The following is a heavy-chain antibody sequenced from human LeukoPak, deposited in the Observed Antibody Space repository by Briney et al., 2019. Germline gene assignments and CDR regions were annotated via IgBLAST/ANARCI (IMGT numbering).Heavy chain of an antibody. CDR3: ARDPRGNDAFDI. CDR1: GGSFSGYY. J-gene: IGHJ3*02. V-gene: IGHV4-34*01. D-gene: IGHD3-10*01. Sequence: SETLSLTCAVYGGSFSGYYWSWIRQPPGKGLEWIGEINHSGSTNYNPSLKSRVTISVDTSKNQFSLKLSSVTAADTAVYYCARDPRGNDAFDIWGQGTMVTVSS. CDR2: INHSGST.